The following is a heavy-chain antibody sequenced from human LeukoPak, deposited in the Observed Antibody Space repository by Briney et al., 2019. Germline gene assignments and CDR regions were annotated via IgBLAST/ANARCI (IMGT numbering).Heavy chain of an antibody. CDR3: ARGAATRIIDY. V-gene: IGHV4-59*01. J-gene: IGHJ4*02. CDR2: IYYSGST. Sequence: SETLSLTCTVSGGSISSYYWSWIRQPPGEGLEWVGYIYYSGSTNYNPSLKSRVTISVDTSKNQFSLKLSSVTAADTAVYYWARGAATRIIDYWGQGTLVTVSS. D-gene: IGHD5-12*01. CDR1: GGSISSYY.